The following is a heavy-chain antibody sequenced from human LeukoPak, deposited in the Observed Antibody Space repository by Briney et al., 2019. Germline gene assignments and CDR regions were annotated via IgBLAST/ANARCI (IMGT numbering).Heavy chain of an antibody. CDR1: GFTFSSYS. CDR2: ISSSSSTI. CDR3: ASNYDYVWGSYRYTLGY. Sequence: GGSLRLSCAASGFTFSSYSMNWVRQAPGKGLEWVSYISSSSSTIYYADSVKGRFTISRDNAKNSLYLQMNSLRAEDTAVYYCASNYDYVWGSYRYTLGYWGQGTLVTVSS. V-gene: IGHV3-48*04. D-gene: IGHD3-16*02. J-gene: IGHJ4*02.